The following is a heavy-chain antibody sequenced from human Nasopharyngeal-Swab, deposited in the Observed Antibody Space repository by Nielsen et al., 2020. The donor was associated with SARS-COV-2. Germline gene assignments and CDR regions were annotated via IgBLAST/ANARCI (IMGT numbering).Heavy chain of an antibody. J-gene: IGHJ3*02. D-gene: IGHD2-2*02. CDR3: ARTAAIRGYAFDI. CDR2: ISYDGSNK. Sequence: LSLTCAASGFTVSSNYMSWVRQAPGKGLEWVAVISYDGSNKYYADSVKGRFTISRDNSKNTLYLQMNSLRAEDTAVYYCARTAAIRGYAFDIWGQGTMVTVSS. CDR1: GFTVSSNY. V-gene: IGHV3-30-3*01.